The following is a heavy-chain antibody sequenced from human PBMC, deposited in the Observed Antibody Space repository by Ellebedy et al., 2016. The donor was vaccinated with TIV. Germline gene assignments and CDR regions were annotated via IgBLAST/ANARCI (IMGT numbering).Heavy chain of an antibody. J-gene: IGHJ4*02. D-gene: IGHD2-2*01. Sequence: GESLKISXVASGFTFSSYAMSWVRQAPGKGLEWVSAISGSGGGTFYAGSVKGRFTISRDNSKNTLYLQMNSLRADDTAVYYCAYCTTASCYRRLDHWGQGTLVTVSS. CDR3: AYCTTASCYRRLDH. CDR1: GFTFSSYA. V-gene: IGHV3-23*01. CDR2: ISGSGGGT.